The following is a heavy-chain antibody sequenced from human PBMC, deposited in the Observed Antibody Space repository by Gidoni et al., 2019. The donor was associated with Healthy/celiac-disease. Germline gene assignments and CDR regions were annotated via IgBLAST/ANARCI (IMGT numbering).Heavy chain of an antibody. J-gene: IGHJ4*02. Sequence: EVQLLESGGGLVQPGGSLRLSCAASGFTFSSYAMSWVRQAPGKGLEWVSAISGSGGSTYYADSVKGRFTISRDNSKNTLYLQMNSLRAEDTAVYYCAKGALAMITFGGVIVHFDYWGQGTLVTVSS. CDR1: GFTFSSYA. D-gene: IGHD3-16*02. CDR3: AKGALAMITFGGVIVHFDY. CDR2: ISGSGGST. V-gene: IGHV3-23*01.